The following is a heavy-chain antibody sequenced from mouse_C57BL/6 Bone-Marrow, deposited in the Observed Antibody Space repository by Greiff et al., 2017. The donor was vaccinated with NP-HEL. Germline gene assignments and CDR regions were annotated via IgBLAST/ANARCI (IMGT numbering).Heavy chain of an antibody. CDR1: GFNIKNTY. Sequence: VQLKQSVAELVRPGASVKLSCTASGFNIKNTYMHWVKQRPEQGLEWIGRIDPANGNTKYAPKFQGKATITADTSSNTAYLQLSSLTSEDTAIYYCASGYDGYYVRFAYWGQGTLVTVSA. CDR2: IDPANGNT. D-gene: IGHD2-3*01. CDR3: ASGYDGYYVRFAY. J-gene: IGHJ3*01. V-gene: IGHV14-3*01.